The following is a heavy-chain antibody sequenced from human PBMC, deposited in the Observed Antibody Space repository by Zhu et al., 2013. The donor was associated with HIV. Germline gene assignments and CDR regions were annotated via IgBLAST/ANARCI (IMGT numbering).Heavy chain of an antibody. V-gene: IGHV5-51*01. CDR1: GYSFTNYW. D-gene: IGHD4-17*01. CDR2: IYPGDSDT. J-gene: IGHJ4*02. Sequence: EVQLVQSGAEVKKPGESLKISCKGSGYSFTNYWIGWVRQMPGKGLEWMGIIYPGDSDTRYSPSFQGQVTISADKSISTAYLQWSSLKASDTAMYYCARLSSGDYPGYYFDYWGQGTLVTVSS. CDR3: ARLSSGDYPGYYFDY.